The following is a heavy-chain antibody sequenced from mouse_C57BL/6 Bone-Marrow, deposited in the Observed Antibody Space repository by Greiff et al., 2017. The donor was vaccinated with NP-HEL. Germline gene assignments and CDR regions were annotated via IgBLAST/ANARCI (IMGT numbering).Heavy chain of an antibody. CDR2: IYPSDSET. CDR1: GYTFTSYW. V-gene: IGHV1-61*01. J-gene: IGHJ3*01. Sequence: QVQLQQPGAELVRPGSSVKLSCKASGYTFTSYWMDWVKQRPGQGLEWIGNIYPSDSETHYNQKFKDKATLTVDKCSRTAYMQLSSLTSEDSAVYYCARAYYSNPAWFAYWGQGTLVTVSA. CDR3: ARAYYSNPAWFAY. D-gene: IGHD2-5*01.